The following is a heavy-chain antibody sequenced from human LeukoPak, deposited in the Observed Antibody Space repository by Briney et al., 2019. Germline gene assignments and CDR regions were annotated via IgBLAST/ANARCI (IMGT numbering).Heavy chain of an antibody. CDR2: ISASGRST. D-gene: IGHD3-22*01. CDR3: AKDPFDGYWYYFDY. V-gene: IGHV3-23*01. J-gene: IGHJ4*02. CDR1: GFNFSSFV. Sequence: GGSLRLSCAGSGFNFSSFVMTWVRQAPGKGLEWVSSISASGRSTYYADSVKGRFTISRDNSKNTLYLQVNSLRAEDTAVYYCAKDPFDGYWYYFDYWGQGTLVTVSS.